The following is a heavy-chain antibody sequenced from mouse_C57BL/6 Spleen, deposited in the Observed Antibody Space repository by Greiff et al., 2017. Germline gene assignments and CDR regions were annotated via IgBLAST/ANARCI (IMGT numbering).Heavy chain of an antibody. J-gene: IGHJ2*01. Sequence: VQVVESGPGLVQPSQSLSITCTVSGFSLTSYGVHWVRQSPGKGLEWLGVIWSGGSTDYNAAFISRLSISKDNSKTQVFFKMNLLQADAAAIYYCASLLGYFDYWGQGTTRTVSS. V-gene: IGHV2-2*01. D-gene: IGHD4-1*01. CDR3: ASLLGYFDY. CDR1: GFSLTSYG. CDR2: IWSGGST.